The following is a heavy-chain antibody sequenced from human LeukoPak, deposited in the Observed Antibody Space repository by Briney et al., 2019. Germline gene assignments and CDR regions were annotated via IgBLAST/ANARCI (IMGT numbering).Heavy chain of an antibody. CDR3: AIMHGYYDGSGYWVQ. D-gene: IGHD3-22*01. Sequence: GGCLRRSCAASGFTFGSFGMGWVRPAPGKGLEWVSFITPNADKASYADSVKGRFTHSRDNPRNTLYMQINSLRGEETAVYYCAIMHGYYDGSGYWVQWGQGTLVTVSS. CDR2: ITPNADKA. J-gene: IGHJ1*01. V-gene: IGHV3-23*01. CDR1: GFTFGSFG.